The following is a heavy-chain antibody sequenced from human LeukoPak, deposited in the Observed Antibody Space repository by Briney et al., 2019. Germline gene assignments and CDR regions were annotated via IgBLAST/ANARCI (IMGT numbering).Heavy chain of an antibody. J-gene: IGHJ4*02. D-gene: IGHD2/OR15-2a*01. V-gene: IGHV3-23*01. Sequence: PGRSLRLSCTTSGIIFGDEATSWVRQAPGKGLEWVSGISGSGGSTYYADSVKGRFTISRDNSKNTLYLQMNGLRAEDTAVYYCAKDLLASFGSFFYFDYWGQGTLVTVSS. CDR3: AKDLLASFGSFFYFDY. CDR2: ISGSGGST. CDR1: GIIFGDEA.